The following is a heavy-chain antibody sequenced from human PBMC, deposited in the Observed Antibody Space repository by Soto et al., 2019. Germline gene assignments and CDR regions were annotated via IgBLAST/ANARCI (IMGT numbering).Heavy chain of an antibody. Sequence: QVQLVESGGGLVKPGGSLRLACAASGFTFSDYYRSWVRQSPGKGLEWVSFIRLGDRYKKTADSVKGRFTISRDNAQNALYLHMNSLRAEDTGLYYCVRESRTDKDGYDARGYYFDYWGQGTLVTVSS. V-gene: IGHV3-11*06. CDR3: VRESRTDKDGYDARGYYFDY. D-gene: IGHD5-12*01. CDR2: IRLGDRYK. CDR1: GFTFSDYY. J-gene: IGHJ4*02.